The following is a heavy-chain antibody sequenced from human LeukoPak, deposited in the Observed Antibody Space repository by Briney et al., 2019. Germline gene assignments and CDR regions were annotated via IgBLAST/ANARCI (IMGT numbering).Heavy chain of an antibody. CDR3: TSSQWLVNWYFDL. CDR1: GFTFSGSA. D-gene: IGHD6-19*01. Sequence: PGGSLRLSCAASGFTFSGSAMHWVRQASGKGLEWVGRIRSKAHSYATAYAASVKGRFTTSRDDSKNTAYLQMNSLKTEDTAVYYCTSSQWLVNWYFDLWGRGTLVTVSS. V-gene: IGHV3-73*01. J-gene: IGHJ2*01. CDR2: IRSKAHSYAT.